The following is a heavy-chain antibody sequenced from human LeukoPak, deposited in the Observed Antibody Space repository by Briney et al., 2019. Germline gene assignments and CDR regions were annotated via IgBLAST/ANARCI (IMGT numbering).Heavy chain of an antibody. CDR1: GFTVSSNY. J-gene: IGHJ5*02. V-gene: IGHV3-66*01. CDR2: IYSGGST. D-gene: IGHD6-13*01. CDR3: ASELAAAGYNWFDP. Sequence: GGSLRLSCAASGFTVSSNYMSWVRQAPGKGLEWVSVIYSGGSTYYADSVKGRFTISRDNSKNTLYLQMNSLRAEDTAMYYCASELAAAGYNWFDPWGQGTLVTVSS.